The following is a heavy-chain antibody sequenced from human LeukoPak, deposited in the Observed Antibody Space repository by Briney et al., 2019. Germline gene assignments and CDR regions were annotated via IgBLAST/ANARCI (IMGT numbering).Heavy chain of an antibody. CDR3: ARGLSAIVH. J-gene: IGHJ4*02. CDR2: IYYSGSA. D-gene: IGHD2-21*02. V-gene: IGHV4-39*01. CDR1: VGSISSTGYY. Sequence: SETLSLTCSVSVGSISSTGYYWGWIRQPPGKGLEWIGSIYYSGSAYYNPSLKSRVTISVDTSKSQFSLKLSSVTAADTAVYYCARGLSAIVHWGQGTLVTVSS.